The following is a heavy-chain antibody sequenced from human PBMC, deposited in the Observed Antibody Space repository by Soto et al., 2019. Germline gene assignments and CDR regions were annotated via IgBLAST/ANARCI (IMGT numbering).Heavy chain of an antibody. CDR1: GYSFTTYW. CDR3: AGHDDSNGWYFFDY. V-gene: IGHV5-51*01. Sequence: GESLKISCKGSGYSFTTYWIAWVRQMPGKGLEWMGIIYPGDSDIRYSPAFQGQVTISADKSISTAYLQWGSLKASDTAMYYCAGHDDSNGWYFFDYWGQGSLVTVSS. CDR2: IYPGDSDI. J-gene: IGHJ4*02. D-gene: IGHD6-19*01.